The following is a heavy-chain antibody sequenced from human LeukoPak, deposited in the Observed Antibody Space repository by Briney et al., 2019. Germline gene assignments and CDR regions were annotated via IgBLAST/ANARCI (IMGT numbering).Heavy chain of an antibody. CDR3: ARFRSGLDASDI. J-gene: IGHJ3*02. CDR2: IKQDGSEK. Sequence: PGGSLRLSCAASGFTFSNYAMSWVRQAPGKGLEWVANIKQDGSEKYYVDSVKGRFTISRDNAKNSLYLQMNSLRAEDTAVYYCARFRSGLDASDIWGQGTMVTVSS. V-gene: IGHV3-7*01. CDR1: GFTFSNYA. D-gene: IGHD2-15*01.